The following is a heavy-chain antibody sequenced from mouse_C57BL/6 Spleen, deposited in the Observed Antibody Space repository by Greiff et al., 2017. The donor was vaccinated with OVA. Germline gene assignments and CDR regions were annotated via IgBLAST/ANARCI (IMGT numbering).Heavy chain of an antibody. Sequence: QVQLQQSGAELARPGASVKLSCKASGYTFTSYGISWVKQRTGQGLEWIGEIYPRSGNTYYNEKFKGKATLTADKSSSTAYMELRSLTSEDSAVYFCARSDGNYGYFDGWGTGTTVTVSS. CDR2: IYPRSGNT. CDR3: ARSDGNYGYFDG. V-gene: IGHV1-81*01. J-gene: IGHJ1*03. CDR1: GYTFTSYG. D-gene: IGHD1-1*01.